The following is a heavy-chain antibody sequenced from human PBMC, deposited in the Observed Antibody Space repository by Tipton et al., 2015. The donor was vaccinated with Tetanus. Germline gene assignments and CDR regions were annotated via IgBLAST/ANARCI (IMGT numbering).Heavy chain of an antibody. J-gene: IGHJ4*02. V-gene: IGHV4-30-4*08. Sequence: WIRQPPGKGPEWIGYIYHSGGTYYSPSLKSRLSMSVDTSKSQFSLNLSSVTAADTAVYFCARSFRPRRVTMIRGALGYFDYWGQGALVTVSS. CDR3: ARSFRPRRVTMIRGALGYFDY. D-gene: IGHD3-10*01. CDR2: IYHSGGT.